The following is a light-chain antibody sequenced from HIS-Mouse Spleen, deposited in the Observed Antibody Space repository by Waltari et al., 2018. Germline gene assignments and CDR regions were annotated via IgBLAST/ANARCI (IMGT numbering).Light chain of an antibody. CDR1: SSDVGRSHL. CDR2: EGS. CDR3: CSYAGSSTLV. V-gene: IGLV2-23*01. Sequence: QSALTQPASVSGSPGQSLTISCTGTSSDVGRSHLVSWYQQHPGKAPKLMIYEGSKRPSGVSNRVAGSKSGNTASLTISGLQAEDEADYYCCSYAGSSTLVFGGGTKLTVL. J-gene: IGLJ3*02.